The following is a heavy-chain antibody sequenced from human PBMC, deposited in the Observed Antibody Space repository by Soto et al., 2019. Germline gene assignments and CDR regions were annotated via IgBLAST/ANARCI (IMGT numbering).Heavy chain of an antibody. CDR3: ARDRGHVEMSTIYPSYFFDF. CDR1: GFTFSSFG. Sequence: QVELVESGGGVAQPGRSLRLSCAASGFTFSSFGMHWVRQGPGKGLEWVAYISYDGSDKYYADSVKGRFTISRDKPKNTLDLQMNSLTTEDAAVYYCARDRGHVEMSTIYPSYFFDFWGQGILVTVSS. CDR2: ISYDGSDK. J-gene: IGHJ4*02. D-gene: IGHD1-1*01. V-gene: IGHV3-30-3*01.